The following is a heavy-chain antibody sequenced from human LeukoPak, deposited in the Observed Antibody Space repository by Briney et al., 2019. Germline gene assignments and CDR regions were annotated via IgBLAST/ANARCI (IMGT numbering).Heavy chain of an antibody. CDR1: GGSISSYY. J-gene: IGHJ3*02. CDR3: ARHTYSGSPRNAFDI. D-gene: IGHD1-26*01. Sequence: SETLSLTCTVSGGSISSYYWSWIRQPPGKGVEWIGYIYYSGSTNYNPSLKSRVTISVDTSKNQFSLKLSSVTAADTAVYYCARHTYSGSPRNAFDIWGQGRMVTVSS. CDR2: IYYSGST. V-gene: IGHV4-59*08.